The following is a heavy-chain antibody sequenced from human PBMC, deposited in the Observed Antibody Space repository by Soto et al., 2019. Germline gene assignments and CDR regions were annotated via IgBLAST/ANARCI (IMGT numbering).Heavy chain of an antibody. CDR3: ARGRGLYNSGRSQLDS. V-gene: IGHV1-69*01. Sequence: QVQLVQSGAEVEKPGSSVRVSCKASGDSFSKYTVNWVRQAPRQGPEWMGGIIPRFGTTNYAPTLQDRVTITADESMNTVYMELSSLRSEDTALYYCARGRGLYNSGRSQLDSWGQGTLVTVSS. J-gene: IGHJ4*02. CDR1: GDSFSKYT. D-gene: IGHD1-26*01. CDR2: IIPRFGTT.